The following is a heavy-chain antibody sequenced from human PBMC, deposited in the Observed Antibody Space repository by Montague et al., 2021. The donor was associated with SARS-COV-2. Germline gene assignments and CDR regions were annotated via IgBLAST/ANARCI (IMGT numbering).Heavy chain of an antibody. Sequence: SETLSLTCTVFGGSISSYYWSWIRQPAGKGLEWIGRIYGSGSTNYNSSLKSRVTMSVDSSKNQFSLRLTSVTAADAAVYYCAGAEAATGTPDDPWGQGILVTVSS. D-gene: IGHD6-25*01. CDR2: IYGSGST. CDR1: GGSISSYY. V-gene: IGHV4-4*07. J-gene: IGHJ5*02. CDR3: AGAEAATGTPDDP.